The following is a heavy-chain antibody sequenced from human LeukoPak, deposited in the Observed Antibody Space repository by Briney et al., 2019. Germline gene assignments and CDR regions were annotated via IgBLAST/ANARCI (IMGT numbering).Heavy chain of an antibody. CDR2: IYYSGST. D-gene: IGHD3-10*01. V-gene: IGHV4-39*01. Sequence: SETPSLTCTVSGGSISSSSYYWGWIRQPPGKGLEWIGSIYYSGSTYYNPSLKSRVTISVDTSKNQFSLKLSSVTAADTAVYYCARASYGSGSYYLGYWGQGTLVTVSS. CDR1: GGSISSSSYY. CDR3: ARASYGSGSYYLGY. J-gene: IGHJ4*02.